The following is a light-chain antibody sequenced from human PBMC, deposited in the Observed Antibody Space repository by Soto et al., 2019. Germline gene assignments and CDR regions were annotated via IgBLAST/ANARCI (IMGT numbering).Light chain of an antibody. J-gene: IGKJ2*01. CDR1: QSINSW. CDR3: QQYNNYLYT. V-gene: IGKV1-5*03. CDR2: KAS. Sequence: DIQMTQSPSTLSASVGDRVIITCRASQSINSWLAWYQQKPGKAPKLLIYKASTLESGVPSRFSGSASGTEFTLTISSLQPDDFATYYCQQYNNYLYTFGQGTELEIK.